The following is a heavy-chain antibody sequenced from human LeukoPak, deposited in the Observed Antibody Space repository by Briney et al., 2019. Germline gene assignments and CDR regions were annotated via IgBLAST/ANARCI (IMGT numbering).Heavy chain of an antibody. V-gene: IGHV5-51*01. CDR3: ARHYDYDDPLGAFDI. J-gene: IGHJ3*02. Sequence: GESLKISCKGSGYSFTSYWIGWVRQMPGKGLEWMGIIYPGDSDTRYSPSFQGQVTISADKSISTAYLQWSSLKASDTAMYYCARHYDYDDPLGAFDIWGQGTMVTVSS. CDR1: GYSFTSYW. CDR2: IYPGDSDT. D-gene: IGHD4-17*01.